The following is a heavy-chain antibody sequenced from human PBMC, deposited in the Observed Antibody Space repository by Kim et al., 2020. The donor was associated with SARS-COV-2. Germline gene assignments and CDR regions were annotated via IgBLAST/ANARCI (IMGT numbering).Heavy chain of an antibody. V-gene: IGHV4-30-2*04. D-gene: IGHD3-22*01. J-gene: IGHJ3*02. Sequence: PSRKSRVTITVDTSKNQVSLKLGAVTAADTAVYYCARPLKYYYDPDAFDIWGQGTMVTVSS. CDR3: ARPLKYYYDPDAFDI.